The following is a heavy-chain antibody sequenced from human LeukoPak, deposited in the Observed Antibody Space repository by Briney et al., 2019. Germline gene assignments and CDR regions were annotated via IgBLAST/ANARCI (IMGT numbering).Heavy chain of an antibody. CDR3: ASRWVLTGEPY. J-gene: IGHJ4*02. D-gene: IGHD7-27*01. CDR1: GDSISRSIW. V-gene: IGHV4-4*02. Sequence: SGTLSLTCAVSGDSISRSIWWTWVRQPPGKGLEWIGEISLSGSTNYNPSLRSRVTISLDKSNNQFSLKLTSVTAADTAVYYRASRWVLTGEPYWGQGTLVTVSS. CDR2: ISLSGST.